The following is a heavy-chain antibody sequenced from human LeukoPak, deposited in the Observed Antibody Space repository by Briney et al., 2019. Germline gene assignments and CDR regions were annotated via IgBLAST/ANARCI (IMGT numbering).Heavy chain of an antibody. J-gene: IGHJ4*02. Sequence: PGGSLRLSCTVSGIPFSRYTMNWVRQAPGKGLEWGSSIHETSRYMYYADSVKGRFTISRENAKNSLYLQMNSLRAEDTALYYCAREYSSGSDGDYWGQGTLVTVSS. CDR2: IHETSRYM. D-gene: IGHD6-19*01. CDR1: GIPFSRYT. V-gene: IGHV3-21*04. CDR3: AREYSSGSDGDY.